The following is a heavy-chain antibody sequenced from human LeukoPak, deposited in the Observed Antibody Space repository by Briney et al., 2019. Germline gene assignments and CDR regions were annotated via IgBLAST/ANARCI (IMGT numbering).Heavy chain of an antibody. V-gene: IGHV3-7*03. Sequence: PGGSLRFSCVASRFIVGGYCRSWVRQDPGKGLEWVATINQNGGVKYYVDSVKGRFTISRDNAKTSLFLQMNSLRIDDTAMYYCTRTVNSASDFWGQGTLVTVSS. CDR2: INQNGGVK. CDR3: TRTVNSASDF. CDR1: RFIVGGYC. D-gene: IGHD4-23*01. J-gene: IGHJ4*02.